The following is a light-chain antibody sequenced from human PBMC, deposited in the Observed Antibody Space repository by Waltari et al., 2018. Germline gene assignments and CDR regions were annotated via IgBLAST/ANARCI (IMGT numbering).Light chain of an antibody. V-gene: IGLV2-11*01. Sequence: QSALTQPRSVSGSPGQSVTISCTGTSSDVGGYNYVSWYQQHPGKAPKLMIYDVSKRPSGVPDRFSGSKSGNTASLTSSGLQAEDAADYYCCSDAGSYSWVFGGGTKLTVL. CDR1: SSDVGGYNY. J-gene: IGLJ3*02. CDR2: DVS. CDR3: CSDAGSYSWV.